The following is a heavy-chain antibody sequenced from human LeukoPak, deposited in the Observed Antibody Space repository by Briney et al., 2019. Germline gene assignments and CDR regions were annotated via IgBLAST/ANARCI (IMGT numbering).Heavy chain of an antibody. Sequence: SVKVSFKASGATFSSYAISWVRQAPGQGIEWMGGIIPIFGTANYAQKFQGRVTITSDESTSTAYMELSSLRSEDTAVYYCARDIVVVPAAVNDAFDIWGQGTMVTVSS. CDR3: ARDIVVVPAAVNDAFDI. J-gene: IGHJ3*02. D-gene: IGHD2-2*01. CDR1: GATFSSYA. CDR2: IIPIFGTA. V-gene: IGHV1-69*01.